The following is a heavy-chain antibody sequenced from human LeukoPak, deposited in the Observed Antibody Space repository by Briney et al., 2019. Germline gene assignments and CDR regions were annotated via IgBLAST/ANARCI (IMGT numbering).Heavy chain of an antibody. J-gene: IGHJ4*02. Sequence: PGGSLRLSCAASGFPLSSYAMSWVRQASGKGLEWVSATSSSDPGTYYADSVKGRFTISSDNYRNTVSLQMNSLRTEDTALYYCVRDRGGTGYNLGDWGQGTLVTVSS. CDR1: GFPLSSYA. D-gene: IGHD5-24*01. CDR3: VRDRGGTGYNLGD. V-gene: IGHV3-23*01. CDR2: TSSSDPGT.